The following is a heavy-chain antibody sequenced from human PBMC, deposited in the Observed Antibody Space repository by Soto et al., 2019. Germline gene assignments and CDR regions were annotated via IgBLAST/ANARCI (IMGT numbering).Heavy chain of an antibody. J-gene: IGHJ6*02. CDR1: GYSSTSDW. CDR2: IYPGNSDT. Sequence: GESLKISSKGSGYSSTSDWIAWVRQMPGKGLEWMGIIYPGNSDTRYSPSFQGQVRISAETSTDTAYLQWSRLKASDTAMYYCVRRGYYVFCSGYSFYYYGTDVWGQGPTGTVSS. V-gene: IGHV5-51*01. D-gene: IGHD3-3*01. CDR3: VRRGYYVFCSGYSFYYYGTDV.